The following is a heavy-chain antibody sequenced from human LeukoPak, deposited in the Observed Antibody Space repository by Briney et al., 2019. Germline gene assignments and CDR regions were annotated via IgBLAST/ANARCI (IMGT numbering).Heavy chain of an antibody. J-gene: IGHJ4*02. CDR3: ARDRARITMVRGVYLDY. V-gene: IGHV3-30*03. D-gene: IGHD3-10*01. CDR1: GFTFSSYG. CDR2: ISYDGSNK. Sequence: GRSLRLSCAASGFTFSSYGMHWVRQAPGKGLEWVAVISYDGSNKYYADSVKGRFTISRDNSKNTLYLQMNSLRAEDTAVYYCARDRARITMVRGVYLDYWGQGTLVTVSS.